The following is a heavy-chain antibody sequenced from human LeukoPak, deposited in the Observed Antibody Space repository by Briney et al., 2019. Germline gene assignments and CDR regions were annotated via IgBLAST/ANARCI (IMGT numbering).Heavy chain of an antibody. V-gene: IGHV4-38-2*02. CDR2: IYRSGNT. D-gene: IGHD2-21*01. CDR3: ARHSVASPSDA. Sequence: PSETLSLTCIVSGYSIGSDFYWGWIRQPPGKGLEWIASIYRSGNTYSNSSLKSRVRMSIDTSKNHFSLRLTSVTAADTAVYYCARHSVASPSDAWGQGTLVTVSS. J-gene: IGHJ5*02. CDR1: GYSIGSDFY.